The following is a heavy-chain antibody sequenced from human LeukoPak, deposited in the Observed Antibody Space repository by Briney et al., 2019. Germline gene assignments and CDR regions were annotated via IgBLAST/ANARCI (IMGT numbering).Heavy chain of an antibody. D-gene: IGHD3-10*01. Sequence: SETLSLTCTVSSGSISSSSYYWGWIRQPPGKGLEWIGSIYYSGSTFYNPSLKSRVTISVDTSKNQFFLKLSSVTAADTAVYYCARHDYYGSGSYSYFQNWGQGTLVTVSS. V-gene: IGHV4-39*01. CDR3: ARHDYYGSGSYSYFQN. CDR1: SGSISSSSYY. J-gene: IGHJ1*01. CDR2: IYYSGST.